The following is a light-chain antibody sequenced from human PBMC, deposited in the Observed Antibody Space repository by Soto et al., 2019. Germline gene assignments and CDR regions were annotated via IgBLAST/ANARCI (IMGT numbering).Light chain of an antibody. CDR3: QQANSFPRT. CDR2: AAS. V-gene: IGKV1-12*01. Sequence: DIQMTQSPSSVSASLGDRVTITCRASQGITYWLAWYQQRPGRAPKCLIYAASILESGVPSRFSGSGSGTNFTLTISDLQPEDFATYFCQQANSFPRTFGQGTRLEIK. CDR1: QGITYW. J-gene: IGKJ5*01.